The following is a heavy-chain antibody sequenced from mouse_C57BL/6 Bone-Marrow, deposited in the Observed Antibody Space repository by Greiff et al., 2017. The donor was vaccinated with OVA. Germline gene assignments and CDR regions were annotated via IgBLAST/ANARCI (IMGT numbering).Heavy chain of an antibody. Sequence: VQLQQSGAELVRPGASVKLSCKASGYTFTSYGMSWVKQRPGQGLEWIGKIYPGSGNTYYNEKFKGKATLTADKSSSTAYMELRSLTSEDSAVYCVGDGSSYLAWFAYWGQGTLVTVSA. J-gene: IGHJ3*01. D-gene: IGHD1-1*01. CDR2: IYPGSGNT. CDR1: GYTFTSYG. V-gene: IGHV1-81*01. CDR3: GDGSSYLAWFAY.